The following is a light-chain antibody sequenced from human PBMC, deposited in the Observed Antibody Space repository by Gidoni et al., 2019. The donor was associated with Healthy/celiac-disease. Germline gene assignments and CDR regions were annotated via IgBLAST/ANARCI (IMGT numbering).Light chain of an antibody. CDR3: QQRSNWPTLT. Sequence: EIVLTQSPATLSLSPGERATLSCRASQSVSSYLAWYQQKPVQAPRLLIYDASNRATGIPARFSGSESGTDFTLTISSLEPEDFAVYYCQQRSNWPTLTFGGGTKVEIK. J-gene: IGKJ4*01. V-gene: IGKV3-11*01. CDR2: DAS. CDR1: QSVSSY.